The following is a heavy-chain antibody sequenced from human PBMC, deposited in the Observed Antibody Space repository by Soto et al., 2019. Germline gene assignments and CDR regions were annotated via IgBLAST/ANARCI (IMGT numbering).Heavy chain of an antibody. CDR3: ARVATMIVVVGDYFDY. CDR1: GYTFTSYA. CDR2: INAGNGNT. Sequence: QVQLVQSGAEVKKPGASVKVSCKASGYTFTSYAMHWVRQAPGQRLEWMGWINAGNGNTKYSQKFQGRVTSTRDTSASTAYMELSSLRSEDTAVYYCARVATMIVVVGDYFDYWGQGTLVTVSS. J-gene: IGHJ4*02. V-gene: IGHV1-3*01. D-gene: IGHD3-22*01.